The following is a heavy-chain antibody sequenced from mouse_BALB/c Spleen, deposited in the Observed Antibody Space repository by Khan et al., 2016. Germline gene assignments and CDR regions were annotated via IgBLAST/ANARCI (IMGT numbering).Heavy chain of an antibody. CDR3: SRRRHFDF. Sequence: VQLQESAAELARPGASVKMSCKASGYTFTDYTMHWVKQRPGQGLQWIGYFNPISGYTEYSQKFTDKTTLTADKSSSTAYIQLSSLTSEDSAVYYCSRRRHFDFWGQGTTLTVSS. V-gene: IGHV1-4*02. J-gene: IGHJ2*01. CDR2: FNPISGYT. CDR1: GYTFTDYT.